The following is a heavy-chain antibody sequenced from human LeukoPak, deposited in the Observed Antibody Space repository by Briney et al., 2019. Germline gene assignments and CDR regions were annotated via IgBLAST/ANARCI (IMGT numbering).Heavy chain of an antibody. D-gene: IGHD3-10*01. V-gene: IGHV3-48*03. J-gene: IGHJ5*02. CDR3: ARVPPGDTMVRGVHFDP. CDR1: GFTFSSYE. Sequence: GGSLRLSCAVSGFTFSSYEMNWVRQAPGKGLEWVSYISSSGSTIYYADSVKGRFTISRDNAKNSLYLQMNSLRAEDTAVYYCARVPPGDTMVRGVHFDPWGQGTLVTVSS. CDR2: ISSSGSTI.